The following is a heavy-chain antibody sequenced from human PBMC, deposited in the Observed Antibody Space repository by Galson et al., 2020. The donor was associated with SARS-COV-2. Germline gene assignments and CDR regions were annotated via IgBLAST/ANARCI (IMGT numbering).Heavy chain of an antibody. J-gene: IGHJ6*02. V-gene: IGHV4-31*03. Sequence: SETLSLTCTVSGDSINSGGYYWSWIRQQPGKGLEWIGYIYYSGTTYYNPSLRSRVTISADTSKNQFSLKLSSVTAADTAVYFCASTMYNNTYYGMDIWGQGTTVTVAS. CDR2: IYYSGTT. CDR3: ASTMYNNTYYGMDI. D-gene: IGHD1-20*01. CDR1: GDSINSGGYY.